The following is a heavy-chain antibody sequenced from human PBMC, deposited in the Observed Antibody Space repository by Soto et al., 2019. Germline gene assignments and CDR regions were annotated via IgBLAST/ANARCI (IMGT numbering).Heavy chain of an antibody. V-gene: IGHV1-18*04. CDR1: GFSLSSYG. D-gene: IGHD1-26*01. CDR2: ISVDNGNR. Sequence: QVQMVQSGAEVKKPGASVRVSCKASGFSLSSYGIGWVRQAPGQGLEWMGWISVDNGNRKYAQKIQGRVTMTTDTSTSTAYMDLMSLRSDDTAVYYCARGYWENTFDYWGQGTLVIVSP. J-gene: IGHJ4*02. CDR3: ARGYWENTFDY.